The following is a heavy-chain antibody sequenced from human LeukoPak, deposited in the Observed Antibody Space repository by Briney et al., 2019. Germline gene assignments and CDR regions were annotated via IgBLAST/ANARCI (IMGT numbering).Heavy chain of an antibody. CDR1: GFTFSSYA. Sequence: PGGSLRLSCAASGFTFSSYAKHWVRQAPGKGLEWVAVISYDGSNKYYADSVKGRFTISRDNSKNTLYLQMNSLRAEDTAVYYCARDGLYYFDYWGQGTQVTVSS. V-gene: IGHV3-30*04. D-gene: IGHD2/OR15-2a*01. J-gene: IGHJ4*02. CDR3: ARDGLYYFDY. CDR2: ISYDGSNK.